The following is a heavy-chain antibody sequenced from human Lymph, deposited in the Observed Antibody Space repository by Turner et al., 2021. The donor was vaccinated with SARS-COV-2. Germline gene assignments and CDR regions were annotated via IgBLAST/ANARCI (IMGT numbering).Heavy chain of an antibody. CDR3: EKDGGGYFDY. V-gene: IGHV3-30*18. D-gene: IGHD3-10*01. Sequence: QVQLVESGGGVVPPGRSLRLSCAASGFTFSSYGMHGVRQAPGKGLEWVAVISYDGSNKYYADSVKGRFTISRDNSKNTLYLQMNSLRAEDTAVYYCEKDGGGYFDYWGQGTLVTVSS. J-gene: IGHJ4*02. CDR2: ISYDGSNK. CDR1: GFTFSSYG.